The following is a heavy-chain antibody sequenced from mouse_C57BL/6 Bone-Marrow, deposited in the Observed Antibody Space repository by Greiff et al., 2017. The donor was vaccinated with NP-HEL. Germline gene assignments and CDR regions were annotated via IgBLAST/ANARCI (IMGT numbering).Heavy chain of an antibody. V-gene: IGHV5-17*01. D-gene: IGHD1-1*01. CDR2: IRSGSSTI. CDR3: ARNYYGSRGTWYLDV. J-gene: IGHJ1*03. CDR1: GFTFSDYG. Sequence: EVKVEESGGGLVKPGGSLKLSCAASGFTFSDYGMHWVRQAPEKGLEWVAYIRSGSSTIYYADTVKGRFTISRDNAKNTLFLEMTSLRSEDTAMYYCARNYYGSRGTWYLDVWGTGTTVTVSS.